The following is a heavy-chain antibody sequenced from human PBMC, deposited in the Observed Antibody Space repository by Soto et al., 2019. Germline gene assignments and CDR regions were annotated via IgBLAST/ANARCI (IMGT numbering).Heavy chain of an antibody. CDR1: GFSLSTSGAA. J-gene: IGHJ5*02. CDR3: AHRATMTIFGLIIDNGIWFDP. V-gene: IGHV2-5*02. D-gene: IGHD3-3*01. Sequence: QINLIESGPTLVKPTQTLTLTCTFSGFSLSTSGAAVGWVRQPPGRALESLALIYWDGDKRYNASLGNRLTITKDTSMNQVVLTLTNVDPADTVTYYCAHRATMTIFGLIIDNGIWFDPWGQGTRVIVSS. CDR2: IYWDGDK.